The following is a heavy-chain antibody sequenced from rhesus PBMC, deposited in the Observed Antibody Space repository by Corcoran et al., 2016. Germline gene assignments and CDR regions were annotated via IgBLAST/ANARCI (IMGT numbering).Heavy chain of an antibody. CDR3: AKGGEDDYGYYYDNFDGLDS. J-gene: IGHJ6*01. Sequence: QVQLQESGPGLVKPSETLSVTGAVSGGSISSSYWSWIRQGPGEGLGGSGVIYGSGSSTNYNPSLKSRVTLSVDTSKNQFSLKLSSVTAADTAVYYCAKGGEDDYGYYYDNFDGLDSWGQGVVVTVSS. D-gene: IGHD3-9*01. CDR1: GGSISSSY. CDR2: IYGSGSST. V-gene: IGHV4-169*01.